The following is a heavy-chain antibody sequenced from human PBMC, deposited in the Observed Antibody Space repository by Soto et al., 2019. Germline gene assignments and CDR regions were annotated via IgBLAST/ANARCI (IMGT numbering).Heavy chain of an antibody. V-gene: IGHV2-26*01. CDR1: GFSLSNARMG. CDR2: IFSNDEK. Sequence: QVTLKESGPVLVKPTETLTLTCTVSGFSLSNARMGVSWIRQPPGKALEWLAHIFSNDEKSYSTSLKSRLTSAXXTSKSQVVLTMTNMDPVDTATYCCARIMGGYPFDYWGQGTLVTVSS. D-gene: IGHD3-22*01. CDR3: ARIMGGYPFDY. J-gene: IGHJ4*02.